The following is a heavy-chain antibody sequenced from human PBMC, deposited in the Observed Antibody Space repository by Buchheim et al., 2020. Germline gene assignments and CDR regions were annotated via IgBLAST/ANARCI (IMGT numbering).Heavy chain of an antibody. CDR2: IYYSGST. J-gene: IGHJ6*02. CDR1: GGSISSGGYY. D-gene: IGHD3-3*01. CDR3: ARDNANHYDVWSGYYTPYGMDV. Sequence: QVQLQESGPGLVKPSQTLSLTCTVSGGSISSGGYYWSWIRQHPGKGLEWIGYIYYSGSTYYNPSLKSRVTISVDTSKNQFSLKMSSLTAADTAVYYCARDNANHYDVWSGYYTPYGMDVWGQGTT. V-gene: IGHV4-31*03.